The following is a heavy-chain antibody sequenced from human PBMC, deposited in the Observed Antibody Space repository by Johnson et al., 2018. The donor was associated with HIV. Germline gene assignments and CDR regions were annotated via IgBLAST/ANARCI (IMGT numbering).Heavy chain of an antibody. CDR3: ARNTYSSPGAFDI. CDR1: GFTFSYAW. Sequence: VQLVESGGNLVKPGGSLRLSCAASGFTFSYAWMSWVRQAPGKGLEWVSYISTSDGTIYSADTVKGRFSISRDNAKNSLYLQMNSLRAEDTAVYYCARNTYSSPGAFDIWGQGTMVTVSS. D-gene: IGHD6-19*01. J-gene: IGHJ3*02. CDR2: ISTSDGTI. V-gene: IGHV3-11*04.